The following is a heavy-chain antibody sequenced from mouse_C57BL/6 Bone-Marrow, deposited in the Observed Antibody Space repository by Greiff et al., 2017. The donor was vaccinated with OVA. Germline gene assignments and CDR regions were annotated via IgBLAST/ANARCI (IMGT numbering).Heavy chain of an antibody. J-gene: IGHJ2*01. Sequence: QVQLKQPGAELVKPGASVKMSCKASGYTFTSYWITWVKQRPGQGLEWIGDIYPGSGSTNYNEKFKSKATLTVDTSSSTAYMQLSSLTSEDSAVYYCARGLWDLYYFDYWGQGTTLTVSS. CDR1: GYTFTSYW. CDR3: ARGLWDLYYFDY. D-gene: IGHD4-1*01. V-gene: IGHV1-55*01. CDR2: IYPGSGST.